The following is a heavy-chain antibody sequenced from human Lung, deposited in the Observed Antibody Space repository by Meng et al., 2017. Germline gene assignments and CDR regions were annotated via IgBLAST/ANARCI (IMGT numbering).Heavy chain of an antibody. CDR1: GGSFSDYS. V-gene: IGHV4-34*01. CDR2: INHSGST. D-gene: IGHD4-11*01. J-gene: IGHJ4*02. CDR3: ARGPTTMAHDFDY. Sequence: QWQLSRGGERRLKPSETLSPTGGVSGGSFSDYSWSWIRQPPGKGLEWIGEINHSGSTNYNPSLESRATISVDTSQNNLSLKLSSVTAADSAVYYCARGPTTMAHDFDYWGQGTLVTVSS.